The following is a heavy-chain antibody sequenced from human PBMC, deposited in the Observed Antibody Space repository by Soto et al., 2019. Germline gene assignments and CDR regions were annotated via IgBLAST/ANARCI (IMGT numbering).Heavy chain of an antibody. CDR3: ARGSWLRYFPNAH. CDR2: MNPNSGNT. D-gene: IGHD3-9*01. CDR1: GYTFTSYY. J-gene: IGHJ4*02. V-gene: IGHV1-8*02. Sequence: GXSVKVSFNASGYTFTSYYMHLVRQAPGQGLEWMGWMNPNSGNTGYAQKFQGRVTMTRNTSISTAYMELSSLRSEDTAVYYCARGSWLRYFPNAHWGQGTLVTVSS.